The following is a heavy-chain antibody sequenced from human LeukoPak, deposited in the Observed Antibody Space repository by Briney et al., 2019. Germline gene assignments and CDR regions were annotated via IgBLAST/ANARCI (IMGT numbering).Heavy chain of an antibody. J-gene: IGHJ4*02. D-gene: IGHD1-1*01. CDR2: ISYDGSNK. CDR3: AKSGGSPFDY. CDR1: GFTFSSYG. Sequence: PGGSLRLSCAASGFTFSSYGMHWVRQAPGKGLEWVAVISYDGSNKYYADSVKGRFTISRDNSKNTLYLQMNSLRAEDTAVYYCAKSGGSPFDYWGQGTLVTVSS. V-gene: IGHV3-30*18.